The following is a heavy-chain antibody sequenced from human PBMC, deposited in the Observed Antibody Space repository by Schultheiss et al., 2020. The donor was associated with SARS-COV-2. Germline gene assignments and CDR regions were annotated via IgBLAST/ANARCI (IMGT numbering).Heavy chain of an antibody. D-gene: IGHD6-13*01. V-gene: IGHV1-2*06. J-gene: IGHJ4*02. CDR3: AREFLDSSWYDY. CDR1: GYTFTGYY. Sequence: ASVKVSCKASGYTFTGYYVHWVRQAPGQGLEWMGRINPNSGGTNYAQKFQGRVTMTTDTSTSTAYMELRSLRSDDTAVYYCAREFLDSSWYDYWGQGTLVTVSS. CDR2: INPNSGGT.